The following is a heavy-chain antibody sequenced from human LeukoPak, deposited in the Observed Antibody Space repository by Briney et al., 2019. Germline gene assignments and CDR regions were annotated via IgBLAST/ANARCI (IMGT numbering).Heavy chain of an antibody. CDR1: GFSFSTYA. Sequence: TGGSLRLSCAASGFSFSTYAMHWVRQAPGKGLEYVAAITSNGGSTYYASSVKGRFTISRDNSKNTLYLQMGSLRAEDMAVYYCARVRWSSAFDYWGQGTLVTVSS. D-gene: IGHD1-26*01. V-gene: IGHV3-64*01. CDR2: ITSNGGST. J-gene: IGHJ4*02. CDR3: ARVRWSSAFDY.